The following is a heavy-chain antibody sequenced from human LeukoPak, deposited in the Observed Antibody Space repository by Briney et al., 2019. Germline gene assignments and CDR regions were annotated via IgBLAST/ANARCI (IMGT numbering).Heavy chain of an antibody. V-gene: IGHV4-39*07. CDR1: GGSISSSSYY. D-gene: IGHD3-10*01. CDR3: ARVTGRYYGSGSYLYYFDY. Sequence: SETLSLTCTVSGGSISSSSYYWGWIRQPPGKGLEWIGSIYYSGSTYYNPSLKSRVTISVDTSKNQFSLRLSSVTAADTAVYYCARVTGRYYGSGSYLYYFDYWGQGTLVTVSS. J-gene: IGHJ4*02. CDR2: IYYSGST.